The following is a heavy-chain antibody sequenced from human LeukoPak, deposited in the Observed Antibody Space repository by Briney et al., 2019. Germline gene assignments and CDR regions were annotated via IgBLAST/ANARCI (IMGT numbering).Heavy chain of an antibody. J-gene: IGHJ4*02. CDR2: IYHSGST. Sequence: SETLSLTCTVSGGSISSGGYYWSWIRQPPGKGLEWIGYIYHSGSTYYNPSLKSRVTISVDRSKNQFSLKLSSVTAADTAVYYCARQLNYGGNSVPLDYWGQGTLVTVSS. CDR1: GGSISSGGYY. D-gene: IGHD4-23*01. CDR3: ARQLNYGGNSVPLDY. V-gene: IGHV4-30-2*01.